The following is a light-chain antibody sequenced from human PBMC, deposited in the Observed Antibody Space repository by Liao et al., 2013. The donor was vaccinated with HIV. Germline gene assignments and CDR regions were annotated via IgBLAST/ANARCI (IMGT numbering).Light chain of an antibody. CDR2: YDD. CDR3: QAWDSGTAV. V-gene: IGLV3-21*01. Sequence: SYELTQPPSVSVAPGQTATITCGGDNIGRESVFWYQQKPGQAPILVIYYDDDRPSAIPERFSGSNSRNTATLTIRGTQVMDEADYYCQAWDSGTAVFGGGTKLTVL. J-gene: IGLJ3*02. CDR1: NIGRES.